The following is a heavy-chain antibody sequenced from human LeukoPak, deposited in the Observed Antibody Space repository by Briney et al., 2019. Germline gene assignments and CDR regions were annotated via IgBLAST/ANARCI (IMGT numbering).Heavy chain of an antibody. CDR3: ARGGRDNWNYVWFDP. J-gene: IGHJ5*02. D-gene: IGHD1-7*01. CDR1: GYTFTSYA. Sequence: ASVKVSCKASGYTFTSYAMHWVRQAPGQRLEWMGWINAGNGNTKYSQKFQGIVTITRDTSASTAYMELSSLRSEDTAVYYCARGGRDNWNYVWFDPWGQGTLVTVSS. V-gene: IGHV1-3*01. CDR2: INAGNGNT.